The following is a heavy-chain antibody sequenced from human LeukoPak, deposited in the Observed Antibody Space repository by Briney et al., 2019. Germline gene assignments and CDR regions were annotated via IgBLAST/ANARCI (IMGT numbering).Heavy chain of an antibody. D-gene: IGHD1-26*01. J-gene: IGHJ4*02. CDR2: INPNSGNT. CDR3: ARERGSYQFDY. CDR1: GYTFTSYD. Sequence: ASVKVSCKASGYTFTSYDINWVRQATGQGLEWMGWINPNSGNTGYAQKFRGRVTMTRNTSISTAYMELSSLRSEDTAVYYCARERGSYQFDYWGQGTLVTVSS. V-gene: IGHV1-8*01.